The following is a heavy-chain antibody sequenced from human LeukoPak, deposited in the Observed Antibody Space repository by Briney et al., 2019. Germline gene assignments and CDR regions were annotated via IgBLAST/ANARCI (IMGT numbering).Heavy chain of an antibody. Sequence: PSETLSLTCTVPGGSISSYYWSWIRQPPAKGLEWIGYIYYSGSTNYNPSLMSRVTISVDTSKNQFSLKLSSVTAADTAVYYCARAHSTSWYFDYWGQGTLVTVSS. CDR1: GGSISSYY. D-gene: IGHD6-13*01. CDR3: ARAHSTSWYFDY. CDR2: IYYSGST. V-gene: IGHV4-59*08. J-gene: IGHJ4*02.